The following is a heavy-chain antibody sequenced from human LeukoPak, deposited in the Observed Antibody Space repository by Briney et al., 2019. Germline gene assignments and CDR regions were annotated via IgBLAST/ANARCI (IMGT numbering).Heavy chain of an antibody. J-gene: IGHJ4*02. Sequence: SETLSLTCTVSGYSISSGYYWGWIRQPPGKGLEWIGSIYHSGSTYYNPSLKSRVTISVDTSKNQFSLKLSSVTAADTAVYYCATFDWTYYFDYWGQGTLVTVSS. CDR3: ATFDWTYYFDY. V-gene: IGHV4-38-2*02. D-gene: IGHD3/OR15-3a*01. CDR1: GYSISSGYY. CDR2: IYHSGST.